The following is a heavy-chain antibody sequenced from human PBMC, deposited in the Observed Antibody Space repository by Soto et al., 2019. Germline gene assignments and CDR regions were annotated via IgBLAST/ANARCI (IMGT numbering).Heavy chain of an antibody. V-gene: IGHV4-4*07. CDR3: ASLAVAGDLPIDDAFDI. CDR2: IYTSGST. D-gene: IGHD6-19*01. CDR1: GVSISRYY. J-gene: IGHJ3*02. Sequence: DPLTLNCTGSGVSISRYYWSWIRQPAGKGLEWIGRIYTSGSTNYNPSLKSRVTMSVDTSKNQFSLKLGSVTAADTAVYYCASLAVAGDLPIDDAFDIWGQGTMVT.